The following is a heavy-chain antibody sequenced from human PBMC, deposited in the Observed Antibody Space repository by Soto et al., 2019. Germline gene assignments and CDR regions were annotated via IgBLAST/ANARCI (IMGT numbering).Heavy chain of an antibody. Sequence: GGSLRLSCAASGFTFDDYTMHWVRQAPGKGLEWVSLISWDGGSTYYADSVKGRFTISRDNSKNSLYLQMNSLRTEDTAWYYCAKDHYAVVGTGVMDVWGQGTKVTVSS. CDR1: GFTFDDYT. CDR2: ISWDGGST. J-gene: IGHJ6*02. CDR3: AKDHYAVVGTGVMDV. V-gene: IGHV3-43*01. D-gene: IGHD6-19*01.